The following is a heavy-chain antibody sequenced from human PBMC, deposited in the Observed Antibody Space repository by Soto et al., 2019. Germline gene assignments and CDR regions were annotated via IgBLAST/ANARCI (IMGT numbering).Heavy chain of an antibody. J-gene: IGHJ6*02. D-gene: IGHD3-3*01. CDR1: GGTFSSYA. CDR2: IIPIFGTA. CDR3: ARGNGDYDFWSGSYYYGMDV. Sequence: QVQLVQSGAEVKKPGSSVKVSCKASGGTFSSYAISWVRQAPGQGLEWMGGIIPIFGTANYAQKFQGRVTITADESTSTAYMELSSLRSEDTAVYYCARGNGDYDFWSGSYYYGMDVWGQGTTVTVS. V-gene: IGHV1-69*01.